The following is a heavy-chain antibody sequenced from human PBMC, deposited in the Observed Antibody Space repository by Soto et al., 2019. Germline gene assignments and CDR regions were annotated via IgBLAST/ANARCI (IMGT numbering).Heavy chain of an antibody. D-gene: IGHD2-15*01. CDR3: AKKRALKGGYFDY. CDR2: ISGSGGST. Sequence: EVQLLESGGGLVQPGGSLRLSCAASGFTFSSYAMSWVRQAPGKGLEWVSAISGSGGSTYYADSVKGRFTISRDNSQNRLYRQMNSLRAEDTAVYYCAKKRALKGGYFDYWGQGTLVTVSS. V-gene: IGHV3-23*01. J-gene: IGHJ4*02. CDR1: GFTFSSYA.